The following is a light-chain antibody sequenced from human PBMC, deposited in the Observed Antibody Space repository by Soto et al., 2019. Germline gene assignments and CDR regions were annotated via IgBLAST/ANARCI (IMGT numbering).Light chain of an antibody. CDR1: SSDVGGYNY. V-gene: IGLV2-11*01. CDR3: CSYAGSYTWV. Sequence: QSALTQPRSVSGSPGQSVTISCTGTSSDVGGYNYVSWYQQHPGKAPKLMIYDVSKRPSGVPDRFSGSQSGNTASLTISGLQAEDEADYYCCSYAGSYTWVFGTGTKLT. J-gene: IGLJ1*01. CDR2: DVS.